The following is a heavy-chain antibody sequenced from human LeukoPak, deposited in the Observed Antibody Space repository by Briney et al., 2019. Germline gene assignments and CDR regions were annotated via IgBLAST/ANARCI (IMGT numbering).Heavy chain of an antibody. CDR2: IIPIFGTA. CDR1: GGTFSSYA. J-gene: IGHJ6*03. Sequence: SVKVSCKASGGTFSSYAISWVRQAPGQGLEWMGGIIPIFGTANYAQKFQGRVTITADESTSTAYMELSSLRSEDTAVYYCARVGMNYYYYYYMDVWGRGTTVTVSS. V-gene: IGHV1-69*01. D-gene: IGHD1-26*01. CDR3: ARVGMNYYYYYYMDV.